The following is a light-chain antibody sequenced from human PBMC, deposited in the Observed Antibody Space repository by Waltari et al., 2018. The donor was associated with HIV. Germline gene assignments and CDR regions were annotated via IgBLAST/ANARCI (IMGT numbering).Light chain of an antibody. CDR3: GAWDNTLRGAR. CDR2: DNQ. J-gene: IGLJ2*01. CDR1: SSTLVTNP. Sequence: QSVFTQPPSISAAAGQTVTISCSASSSTLVTNPLARYRQLPGTAPKHLIYDNQNRFPGIPDRFSGSKSGTSATLVISGLQPGDEADYYCGAWDNTLRGARFGGGTKLTVL. V-gene: IGLV1-51*01.